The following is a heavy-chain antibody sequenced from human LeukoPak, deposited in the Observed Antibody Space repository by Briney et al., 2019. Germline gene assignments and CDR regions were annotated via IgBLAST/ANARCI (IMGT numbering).Heavy chain of an antibody. D-gene: IGHD2-8*01. J-gene: IGHJ4*02. CDR2: IWYDGSNK. V-gene: IGHV3-33*06. CDR1: GFTFSSYG. Sequence: GGSLRLSCAASGFTFSSYGMHWVRQAPGKGLEWVTVIWYDGSNKYYADSVKGRFTISRDNSKNTLYLQMNSLRAEDTALYYCAKVKVVGYSTFDYWGQGALVTVSS. CDR3: AKVKVVGYSTFDY.